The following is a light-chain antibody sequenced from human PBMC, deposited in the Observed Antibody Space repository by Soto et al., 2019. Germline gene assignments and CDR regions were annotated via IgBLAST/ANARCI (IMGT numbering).Light chain of an antibody. V-gene: IGKV1-5*01. CDR3: QHYNSYWT. Sequence: DIQMTQSPSTLSASVGDRVTITCRASQSISGWVAWYQQKPGKAPKLLIYEASNLESGVPSRFSGSGSGTEFTLTISSLQPDDFATYYCQHYNSYWTFGQGTKVDIK. J-gene: IGKJ1*01. CDR1: QSISGW. CDR2: EAS.